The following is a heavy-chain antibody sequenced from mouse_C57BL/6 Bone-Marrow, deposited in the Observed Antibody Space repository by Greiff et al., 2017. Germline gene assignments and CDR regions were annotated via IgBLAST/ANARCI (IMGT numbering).Heavy chain of an antibody. Sequence: EVKLQESGPELVKPGASVKISCKASGYSFTDYNMNWVKQSNGKSLEWIGVINPNYGTTSYNQKFKGKDTLTVDQSSSTAYMQLNILTSEDSAVYYCARGYDYDYAMDYWGQGTSVTVSS. V-gene: IGHV1-39*01. CDR3: ARGYDYDYAMDY. J-gene: IGHJ4*01. CDR2: INPNYGTT. CDR1: GYSFTDYN. D-gene: IGHD2-4*01.